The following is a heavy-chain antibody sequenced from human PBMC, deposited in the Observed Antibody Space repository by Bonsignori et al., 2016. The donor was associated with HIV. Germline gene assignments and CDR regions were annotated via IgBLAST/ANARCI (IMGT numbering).Heavy chain of an antibody. J-gene: IGHJ4*02. Sequence: WVRQAPGQGLEWMGGIIRVSGTANYAEKFQGRVTITADESTNTVYMELSGLRSDDTAVYYCAREHLPVGVLNYFDYWGQGTLVTVSS. D-gene: IGHD1-26*01. V-gene: IGHV1-69*01. CDR2: IIRVSGTA. CDR3: AREHLPVGVLNYFDY.